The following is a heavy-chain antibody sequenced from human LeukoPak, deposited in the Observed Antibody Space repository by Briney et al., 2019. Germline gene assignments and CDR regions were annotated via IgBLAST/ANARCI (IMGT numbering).Heavy chain of an antibody. Sequence: GASVKVSCKASGYTFTSYFMHWVRQAPGQGLQWMGLINPSGGSTSYAQKFQGRVTMTRDTSTSTVYMELSSLRSEDTAVYYCARPTLVQYGGFDYWGQGTLVTVSS. D-gene: IGHD4-23*01. CDR3: ARPTLVQYGGFDY. V-gene: IGHV1-46*01. J-gene: IGHJ4*02. CDR2: INPSGGST. CDR1: GYTFTSYF.